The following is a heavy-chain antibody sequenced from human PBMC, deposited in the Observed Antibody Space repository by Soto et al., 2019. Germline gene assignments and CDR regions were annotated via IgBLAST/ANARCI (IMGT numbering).Heavy chain of an antibody. Sequence: SETLSLTCTVTGDSISSRSYYWGWIRQPPGKGLEWIGYTYHRGSTNYSPSLKSRVAISLGTSENQFSLKVNSVTAADTAVYYCARNGGYHEPHDYWGQGTPVTVSS. J-gene: IGHJ4*02. V-gene: IGHV4-61*05. CDR3: ARNGGYHEPHDY. D-gene: IGHD6-25*01. CDR2: TYHRGST. CDR1: GDSISSRSYY.